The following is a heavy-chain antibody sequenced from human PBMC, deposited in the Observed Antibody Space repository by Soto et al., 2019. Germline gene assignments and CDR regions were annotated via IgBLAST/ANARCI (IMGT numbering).Heavy chain of an antibody. Sequence: QVKLVQSGAEVKKPGASVKVSCKASGYTFTSYYMHWVRQDPGQGLEWMGIINPSGGSTSYAQKFHGRVTMTRDTSTSTVYMELSSLRSEDTAVYYWSRRDYDFWSGYGGGNWFDPWGQGTLVTVSS. J-gene: IGHJ5*02. CDR1: GYTFTSYY. CDR2: INPSGGST. D-gene: IGHD3-3*01. V-gene: IGHV1-46*03. CDR3: SRRDYDFWSGYGGGNWFDP.